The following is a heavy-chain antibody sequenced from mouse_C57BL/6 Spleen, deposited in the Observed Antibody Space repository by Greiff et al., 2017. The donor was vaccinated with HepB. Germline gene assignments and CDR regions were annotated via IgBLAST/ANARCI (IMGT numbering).Heavy chain of an antibody. CDR3: ARGYYGYAGHFDV. CDR1: GYTFTGYW. J-gene: IGHJ1*03. D-gene: IGHD2-2*01. V-gene: IGHV1-9*01. CDR2: ILPGSGST. Sequence: QVQLKQSGAELMKPGASVKLSCKATGYTFTGYWLEWVKQRPGHGLAWIGEILPGSGSTNYNEKFKGKAPLTADTSSNTAYMQLSSLTTEDSSIYYCARGYYGYAGHFDVWGTGTTVTVSS.